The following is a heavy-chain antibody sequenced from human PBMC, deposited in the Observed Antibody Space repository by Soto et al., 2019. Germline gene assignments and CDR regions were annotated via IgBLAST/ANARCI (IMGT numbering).Heavy chain of an antibody. D-gene: IGHD6-19*01. J-gene: IGHJ2*01. CDR1: GFTFSSYS. V-gene: IGHV3-21*01. CDR2: ISSSSSYI. CDR3: XXDXVAGTRYFDL. Sequence: EVQLVESGGGLVKPGGSLRLSCAASGFTFSSYSMNWVRQAPGKGLEWVSSISSSSSYIYYADSVKGRFTISRDNAKNSXYLQMNXLRAEXXXXXXXXXDXVAGTRYFDLWGRGTLVTVSS.